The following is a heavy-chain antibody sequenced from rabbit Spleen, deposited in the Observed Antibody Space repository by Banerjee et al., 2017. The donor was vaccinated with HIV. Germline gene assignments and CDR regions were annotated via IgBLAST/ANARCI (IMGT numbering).Heavy chain of an antibody. Sequence: QEQLVESGGGLVQPGGSLKLSCKASGFDLNTYGLSWVRQAPGKGLEWIAYIDPVFGATYYAPWVNGRFTISSQNAQNTLYLQLNSLTAADTATYFCARGGYGGYGDGHLWGQGTLVTVS. J-gene: IGHJ6*01. CDR2: IDPVFGAT. CDR1: GFDLNTYG. V-gene: IGHV1S47*01. CDR3: ARGGYGGYGDGHL. D-gene: IGHD6-1*01.